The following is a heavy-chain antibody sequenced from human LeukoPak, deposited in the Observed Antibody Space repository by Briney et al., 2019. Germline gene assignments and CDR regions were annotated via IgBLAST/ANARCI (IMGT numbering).Heavy chain of an antibody. CDR3: AKFLHNY. V-gene: IGHV3-9*01. D-gene: IGHD3-3*01. J-gene: IGHJ4*02. CDR1: GFTFDDYA. Sequence: GGSLRLSCAASGFTFDDYAMHWVRQAPGKGLEWVSGISWNSGSIGYADSVKGRFTISRDNSKNTLYLQMNSLRAEDTAVYYCAKFLHNYWGQGTLVTVSS. CDR2: ISWNSGSI.